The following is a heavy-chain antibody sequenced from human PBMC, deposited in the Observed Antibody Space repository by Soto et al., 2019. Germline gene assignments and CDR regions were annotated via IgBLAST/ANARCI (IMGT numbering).Heavy chain of an antibody. CDR1: GDSMDNNRC. J-gene: IGHJ4*02. V-gene: IGHV4-4*02. D-gene: IGHD4-17*01. CDR2: VTRSGST. Sequence: QVQLQESGPGLVKPSETLSLTCAVFGDSMDNNRCWSWVRPSPGRGLEWIGEVTRSGSTNYNPSPKSLVTSSIGRSNKHLCLHLISFTAADTAVYYCARQKVSKFYGEVDFFDYLGLGSLVTVSS. CDR3: ARQKVSKFYGEVDFFDY.